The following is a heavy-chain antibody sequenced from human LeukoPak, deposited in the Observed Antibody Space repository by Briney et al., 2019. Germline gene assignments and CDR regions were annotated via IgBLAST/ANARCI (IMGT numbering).Heavy chain of an antibody. V-gene: IGHV3-30*03. J-gene: IGHJ5*02. CDR3: AGYSGTNWFDP. CDR1: GFTFSSYG. Sequence: GGSLRLSCAASGFTFSSYGMHWVRQAPGKGLEWVAVISYDGSNKYYADSVKGRFTISRDNSKKTLYLQMNSLRAEDTAVYYCAGYSGTNWFDPWGQGTLVTVSS. D-gene: IGHD1-26*01. CDR2: ISYDGSNK.